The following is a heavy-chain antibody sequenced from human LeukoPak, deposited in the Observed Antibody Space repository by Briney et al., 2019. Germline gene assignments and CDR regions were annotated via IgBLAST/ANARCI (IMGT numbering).Heavy chain of an antibody. Sequence: SETLSLTCTVSGASIRSSFWNWIRQPPGRGLEWIGYLSMRGTTNYNPSLKSRVTISVDTSKNQFSLKLSSVTAADTAVYYCASVAIQHYGMDVWGQGTTVTVSS. CDR3: ASVAIQHYGMDV. CDR2: LSMRGTT. CDR1: GASIRSSF. V-gene: IGHV4-4*08. D-gene: IGHD2-2*02. J-gene: IGHJ6*02.